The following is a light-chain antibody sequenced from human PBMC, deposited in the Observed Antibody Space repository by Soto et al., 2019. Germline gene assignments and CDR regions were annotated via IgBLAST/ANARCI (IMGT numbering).Light chain of an antibody. CDR1: QSISSTY. J-gene: IGKJ1*01. CDR3: QQYGSSRWT. V-gene: IGKV3-20*01. Sequence: EIVLTQSPDTLSLFPGERATLSCRASQSISSTYLARYQQKPGQAPRPLISAASNRATGTPDRFSGSGSGTDFTLTISRLEPEDFAVYYCQQYGSSRWTFGQGTKVEVK. CDR2: AAS.